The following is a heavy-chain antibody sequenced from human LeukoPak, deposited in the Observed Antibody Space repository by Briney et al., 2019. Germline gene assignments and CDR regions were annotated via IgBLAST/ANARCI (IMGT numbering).Heavy chain of an antibody. J-gene: IGHJ4*02. V-gene: IGHV3-23*01. CDR3: AKDQPVQIGLFDY. Sequence: GGSLRLSCAASGFTFSNYAMNWVRQAPGKGLEWVSVISASGDSTYYADSVKGRFTISRDNSKNTLYLQINSLRAEGTAVYYCAKDQPVQIGLFDYWGQGTLVTVSS. CDR1: GFTFSNYA. CDR2: ISASGDST. D-gene: IGHD2-8*01.